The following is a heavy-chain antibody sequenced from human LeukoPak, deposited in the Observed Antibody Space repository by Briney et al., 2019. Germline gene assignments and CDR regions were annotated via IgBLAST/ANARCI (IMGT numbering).Heavy chain of an antibody. CDR1: GGSLSSYY. Sequence: SETLSLTCTVSGGSLSSYYWSWIRQPPGKGLEWIGYIYYSGSTNYNPSLKSRVTISVDTSKNQFSLKLSSVTAADTAVYYCARVRYSSSWYGRSLFDYWGQGTLVTVSS. CDR2: IYYSGST. D-gene: IGHD6-13*01. J-gene: IGHJ4*02. CDR3: ARVRYSSSWYGRSLFDY. V-gene: IGHV4-59*01.